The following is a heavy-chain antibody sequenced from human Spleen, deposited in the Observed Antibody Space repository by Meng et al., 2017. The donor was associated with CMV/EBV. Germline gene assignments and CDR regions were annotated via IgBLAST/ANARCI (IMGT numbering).Heavy chain of an antibody. CDR2: LNPNGGGT. Sequence: YTFLDYYMHWVRQAPGQGLEWMGWLNPNGGGTNCAQKFQGRVTMTRDTSINTAYMELSRLRSDDTAVYLCARSVGHSGSYYVYNWFDSWGQGTLVTVSS. CDR3: ARSVGHSGSYYVYNWFDS. CDR1: YTFLDYY. D-gene: IGHD1-26*01. J-gene: IGHJ5*01. V-gene: IGHV1-2*02.